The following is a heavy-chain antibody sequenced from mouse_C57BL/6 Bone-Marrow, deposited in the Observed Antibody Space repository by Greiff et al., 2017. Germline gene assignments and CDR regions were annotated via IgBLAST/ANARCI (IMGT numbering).Heavy chain of an antibody. CDR1: GFNIKDDY. Sequence: EVQLQQSGAELVRPGASVKMSCTASGFNIKDDYMHWVKQRPEQGLEWIGWIDPENGDTENAAKFQGKATITADTSSNTAYLQLSSLTSEDTAVYYCARSGWLLRYAMDYWGQGTSVTVSS. J-gene: IGHJ4*01. CDR2: IDPENGDT. CDR3: ARSGWLLRYAMDY. V-gene: IGHV14-4*01. D-gene: IGHD2-3*01.